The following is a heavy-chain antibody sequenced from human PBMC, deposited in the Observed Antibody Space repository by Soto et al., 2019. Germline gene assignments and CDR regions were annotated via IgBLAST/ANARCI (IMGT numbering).Heavy chain of an antibody. D-gene: IGHD4-17*01. J-gene: IGHJ3*02. CDR1: GFTFSDYW. CDR2: IYTDGSRT. CDR3: ARGVRGSYGLDI. Sequence: EVQLVESGGGLVQPGGSLRLSCAVSGFTFSDYWMHWVRQAPGKGLVWVSRIYTDGSRTNYADSVKGRVTISRDNAENTLYLQMNSLRAGETAVYYCARGVRGSYGLDIWGQGTMVTVSS. V-gene: IGHV3-74*01.